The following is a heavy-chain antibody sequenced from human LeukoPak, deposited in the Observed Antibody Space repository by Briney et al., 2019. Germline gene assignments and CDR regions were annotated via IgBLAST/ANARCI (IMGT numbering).Heavy chain of an antibody. CDR1: GFTFSSYA. V-gene: IGHV3-23*01. Sequence: GGSLRLSCAASGFTFSSYAMSRVRQAPGKGLEWVSAISGSGGSTYYADSVKGRFTISRDNSKNTLYLQMNSLRAEDTAVYYCAKSPPSITMVRGPRPGYFDYWGQGTLVTVSS. J-gene: IGHJ4*02. CDR3: AKSPPSITMVRGPRPGYFDY. CDR2: ISGSGGST. D-gene: IGHD3-10*01.